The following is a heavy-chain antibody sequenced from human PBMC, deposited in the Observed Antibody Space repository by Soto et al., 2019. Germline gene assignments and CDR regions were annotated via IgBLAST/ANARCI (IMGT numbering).Heavy chain of an antibody. Sequence: EVQLVESGGGLVQPGGSLRLSCAASGFTFSSYWMSWVRQAPGKGLEWVANIKQDGSEKYYVDSVKGRFTISSDNAKNSLYLQMNSLRAEDTAVYYCARDCSGGSCYEGDAFDIWGQGTMVTVSS. CDR1: GFTFSSYW. J-gene: IGHJ3*02. CDR3: ARDCSGGSCYEGDAFDI. CDR2: IKQDGSEK. D-gene: IGHD2-15*01. V-gene: IGHV3-7*01.